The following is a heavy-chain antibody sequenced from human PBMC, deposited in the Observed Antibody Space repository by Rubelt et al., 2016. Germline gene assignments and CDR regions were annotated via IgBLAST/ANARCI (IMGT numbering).Heavy chain of an antibody. D-gene: IGHD2-2*01. CDR2: INHSGST. CDR1: GGSISSYY. CDR3: ATLRPREYQLLRNGMDV. Sequence: QVQLQESGPGLVKPSEALSLTCTVSGGSISSYYWSWIRQPPGKGLEWIGEINHSGSTNYNPSLKSRVTISVDTSKNQFSLKLSSVTAADTAVYYCATLRPREYQLLRNGMDVWGQGTTVTVSS. V-gene: IGHV4-59*12. J-gene: IGHJ6*02.